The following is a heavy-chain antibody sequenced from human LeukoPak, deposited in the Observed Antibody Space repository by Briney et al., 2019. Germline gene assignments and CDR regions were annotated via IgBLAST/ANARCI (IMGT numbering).Heavy chain of an antibody. V-gene: IGHV1-8*01. CDR1: GYTFTSYD. CDR2: MNPNSGNT. J-gene: IGHJ2*01. D-gene: IGHD3-22*01. Sequence: ASVKVSCKASGYTFTSYDTNWVRQATGQGLEWMGWMNPNSGNTGYAQKFQGRVTMTRNTSISTAYMELSSLRSEDTAVYYCARGAGGPTYYYDSSGYSARYFDLWGRGTLVTVSS. CDR3: ARGAGGPTYYYDSSGYSARYFDL.